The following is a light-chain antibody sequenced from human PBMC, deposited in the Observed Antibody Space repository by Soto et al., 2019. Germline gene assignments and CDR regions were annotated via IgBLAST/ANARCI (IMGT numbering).Light chain of an antibody. CDR1: QSFSSSY. Sequence: EIVLTQSPGTLSLSPGERATLSCRASQSFSSSYLAWYQQKPGQAPRLLIYGASSRATGIPDRFSGSGSGTDFTLTISSLEPEDFAVYYCQHYGSGLSTFGQGTKVDIK. J-gene: IGKJ2*01. CDR2: GAS. CDR3: QHYGSGLST. V-gene: IGKV3-20*01.